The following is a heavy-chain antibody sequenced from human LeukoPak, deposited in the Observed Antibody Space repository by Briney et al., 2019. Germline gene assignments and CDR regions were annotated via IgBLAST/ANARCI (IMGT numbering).Heavy chain of an antibody. V-gene: IGHV3-21*04. CDR3: ARDFQYSGSYRHAFDI. J-gene: IGHJ3*02. CDR2: ISGSSNYI. CDR1: GFTFSRYS. Sequence: GGSLRLSCAASGFTFSRYSMNWVRQPPGKGLEWVSSISGSSNYIYYADSVKGRFTISRDNTKNSLYLQMSSLRVEDTAVYYCARDFQYSGSYRHAFDIWGQGAMVTVSS. D-gene: IGHD1-26*01.